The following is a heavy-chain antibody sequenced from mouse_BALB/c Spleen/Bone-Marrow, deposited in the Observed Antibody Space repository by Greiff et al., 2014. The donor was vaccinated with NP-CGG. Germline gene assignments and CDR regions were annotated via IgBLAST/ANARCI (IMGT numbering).Heavy chain of an antibody. CDR1: GYTFTSYW. J-gene: IGHJ3*01. Sequence: VQLQQSGAELAKPGASVKMSCKASGYTFTSYWMHWVKQRPGQGLEWIGYINPSTGYTEYNQKFKDKATLTADKSSSTAYMQLSSLTSEDSAVYYCARYPYYDYDGFAYWDQGTLVTVSA. V-gene: IGHV1-7*01. CDR3: ARYPYYDYDGFAY. CDR2: INPSTGYT. D-gene: IGHD2-4*01.